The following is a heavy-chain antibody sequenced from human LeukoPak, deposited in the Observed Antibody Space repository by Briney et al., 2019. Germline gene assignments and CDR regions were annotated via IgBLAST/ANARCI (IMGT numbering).Heavy chain of an antibody. J-gene: IGHJ4*02. Sequence: GASVKVSCKASGYTFTSYGISWVRQAPGQGLEWMGWISAYNGNTNYAQKLQGRVTMTTDTSTSTVYMELSSLRSEDTAVYYCARDHLVSGYDYGYWGQGTLVTVSS. CDR3: ARDHLVSGYDYGY. CDR1: GYTFTSYG. CDR2: ISAYNGNT. V-gene: IGHV1-18*01. D-gene: IGHD5-12*01.